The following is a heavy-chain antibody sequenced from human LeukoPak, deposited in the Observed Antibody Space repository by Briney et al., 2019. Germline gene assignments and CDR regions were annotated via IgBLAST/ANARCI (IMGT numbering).Heavy chain of an antibody. CDR2: ISSSGRDI. CDR1: GFTFSNSE. CDR3: ARDRSAPHMLWNAFEI. J-gene: IGHJ3*02. D-gene: IGHD2-8*01. V-gene: IGHV3-48*03. Sequence: GGSLRLSCAASGFTFSNSEMHWVRQAPGKGLERVSYISSSGRDIYYADSVKGRFTISRDNAKNSLYLHMNSLRAEDTPVYYCARDRSAPHMLWNAFEIWGEGAMVSVSS.